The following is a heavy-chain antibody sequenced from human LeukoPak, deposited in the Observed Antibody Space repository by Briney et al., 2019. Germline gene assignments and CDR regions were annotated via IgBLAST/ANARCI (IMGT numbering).Heavy chain of an antibody. CDR2: INHSGST. CDR1: GGSFSGYY. CDR3: ARVEAVARGRYYYYYMDV. J-gene: IGHJ6*03. D-gene: IGHD6-19*01. V-gene: IGHV4-34*01. Sequence: SSETLSLTCAVYGGSFSGYYWSWIRQPPGKGLEGIGEINHSGSTNYNPSLKSRVTISVDTSKNQFSLKLSSVTAADTAVYYCARVEAVARGRYYYYYMDVWGKGTTVTVSS.